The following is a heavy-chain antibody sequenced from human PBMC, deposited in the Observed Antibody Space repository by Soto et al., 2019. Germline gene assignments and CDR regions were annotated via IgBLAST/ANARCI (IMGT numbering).Heavy chain of an antibody. CDR3: ARARRTVVPAALDY. D-gene: IGHD2-2*01. CDR1: GGSISSGGYY. Sequence: QVQLQESGPGLVKPSQTLSLTCTVSGGSISSGGYYWSWIRQHPGKGLEWIGYIYYSGSTYYNPSRRRRVTXXVXTXXNQFSLKLSSVTAADTAVYYCARARRTVVPAALDYWGQGTLVTVSS. CDR2: IYYSGST. V-gene: IGHV4-31*03. J-gene: IGHJ4*02.